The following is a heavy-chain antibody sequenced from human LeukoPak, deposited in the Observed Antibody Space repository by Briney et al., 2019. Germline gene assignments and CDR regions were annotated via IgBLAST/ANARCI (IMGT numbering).Heavy chain of an antibody. CDR2: ISGSGGST. Sequence: GGSLRLSCAASGFTFSSYAMSWVRQAPGKGLEWVSAISGSGGSTYYADSVKGRFTISRDNSKNTLYLQMNSLRAEDTAVYYCAKQVSDIVVVPAGNNWLDPWGQGTLVTVSS. CDR3: AKQVSDIVVVPAGNNWLDP. CDR1: GFTFSSYA. D-gene: IGHD2-2*01. J-gene: IGHJ5*02. V-gene: IGHV3-23*01.